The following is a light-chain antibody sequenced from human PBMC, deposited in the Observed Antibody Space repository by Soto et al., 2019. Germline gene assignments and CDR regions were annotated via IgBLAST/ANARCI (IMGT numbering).Light chain of an antibody. J-gene: IGLJ3*02. CDR3: QSYWGRRIRWV. V-gene: IGLV1-40*01. CDR2: GNN. CDR1: SSNIGARYD. Sequence: QSVLTQPPSVSGAPGQRVTISCTGSSSNIGARYDVHWYQQLPGTAPKLLIYGNNNRPSGVPDRFSGSKSGTSASLAITGLQAEDAGDYYCQSYWGRRIRWVVGGGPKATVL.